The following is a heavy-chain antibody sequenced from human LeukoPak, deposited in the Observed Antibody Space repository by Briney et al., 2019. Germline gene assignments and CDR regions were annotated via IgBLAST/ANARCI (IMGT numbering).Heavy chain of an antibody. D-gene: IGHD6-13*01. Sequence: GGSLRLSCAASGFTFKTYWMHWVRQAPGKGLVWVSHSNSDGSSTSYADSVRGRFTISRDNAKNTLYLQMNSLRAEDTAVYYCARDIGQQLVPDAFDIWGQGTMVTVSS. CDR3: ARDIGQQLVPDAFDI. J-gene: IGHJ3*02. CDR1: GFTFKTYW. CDR2: SNSDGSST. V-gene: IGHV3-74*01.